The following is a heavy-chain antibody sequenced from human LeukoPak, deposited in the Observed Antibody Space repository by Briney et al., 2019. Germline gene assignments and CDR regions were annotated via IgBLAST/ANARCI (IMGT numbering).Heavy chain of an antibody. V-gene: IGHV3-74*01. CDR2: INADGSTT. J-gene: IGHJ3*01. D-gene: IGHD1-14*01. CDR3: EVVVEPPDSDGFDV. Sequence: GGSLRLSCAASGFTFGNSWLHWVRQAPGKGLVWVSLINADGSTTTYADSVEGRFTISRDNARNTLSLQMNSLTIEDTAVYYCEVVVEPPDSDGFDVWGQGTMITVSS. CDR1: GFTFGNSW.